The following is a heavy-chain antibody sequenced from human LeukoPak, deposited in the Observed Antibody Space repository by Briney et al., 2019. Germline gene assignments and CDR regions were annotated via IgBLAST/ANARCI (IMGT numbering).Heavy chain of an antibody. D-gene: IGHD2-2*01. Sequence: GGSLRLSCVSSGFTFSSYAMSWVRQAPGKGLEWVSGVSGRGSSTFYADSVKGRFTISRDNSKNTLYLQMNSLRAEDTAVYYCATTPASPYCSSTSCHPLYYYYGVDVWGQGTTVIVSS. J-gene: IGHJ6*02. CDR2: VSGRGSST. CDR1: GFTFSSYA. V-gene: IGHV3-23*01. CDR3: ATTPASPYCSSTSCHPLYYYYGVDV.